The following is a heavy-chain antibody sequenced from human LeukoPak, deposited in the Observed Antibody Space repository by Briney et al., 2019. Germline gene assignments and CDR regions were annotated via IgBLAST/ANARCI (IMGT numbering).Heavy chain of an antibody. CDR1: GYTFTSYA. V-gene: IGHV1-3*01. J-gene: IGHJ6*02. CDR2: INAGNGNT. D-gene: IGHD3-9*01. Sequence: ASVKVSCKASGYTFTSYAMHWVRQAPGQRLEWMGWINAGNGNTKYSQKFQGRVTITRDTSASTAYMELSSLRSEDTAVYYCAREGGTTGDILTGLYGMDVWGQGTTVTVSS. CDR3: AREGGTTGDILTGLYGMDV.